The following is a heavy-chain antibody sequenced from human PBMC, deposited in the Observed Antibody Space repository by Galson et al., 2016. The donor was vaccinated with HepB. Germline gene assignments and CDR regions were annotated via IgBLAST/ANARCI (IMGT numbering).Heavy chain of an antibody. CDR3: AIDLNTVNYGLAY. Sequence: SVKVSCKASGYNFSDYYIYWVRQAPGQGLEWMAWINPKSGGTNFAQKFQGWVTLTRDTSITTAYMELTNLKSDDTAVYYCAIDLNTVNYGLAYWGQGTPVTVSS. J-gene: IGHJ4*02. CDR1: GYNFSDYY. CDR2: INPKSGGT. V-gene: IGHV1-2*04. D-gene: IGHD3-10*01.